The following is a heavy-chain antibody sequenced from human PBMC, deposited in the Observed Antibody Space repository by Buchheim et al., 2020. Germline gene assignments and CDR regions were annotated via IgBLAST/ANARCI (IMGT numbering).Heavy chain of an antibody. D-gene: IGHD3-10*01. V-gene: IGHV3-48*03. CDR1: GFTFSSYE. CDR2: ISSSGSTI. J-gene: IGHJ4*02. Sequence: EVQLVESGGGLVQPGGSLRLSCAASGFTFSSYEMNWVRQAPGKGREWVSYISSSGSTIYYADSVKGRFTISRDNAKNSLYLQMNSLRAEDTAVYYCAREGSLITMVRGVIRNYFDYWGQGTL. CDR3: AREGSLITMVRGVIRNYFDY.